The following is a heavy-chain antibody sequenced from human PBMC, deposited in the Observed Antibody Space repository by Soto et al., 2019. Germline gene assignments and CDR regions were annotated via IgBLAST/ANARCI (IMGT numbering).Heavy chain of an antibody. D-gene: IGHD3-9*01. J-gene: IGHJ6*02. CDR1: GFTFSSYG. V-gene: IGHV3-33*01. CDR3: ARAYYDILTGYSYYYGMDV. CDR2: IWYDGSNK. Sequence: PGGSLRLSCAASGFTFSSYGMHWVRQAPGKGLEWVAVIWYDGSNKYYADSVKGRFTISRDNSKNTLYLQMNSLRAEDTAVYYCARAYYDILTGYSYYYGMDVWGQGTTVTVSS.